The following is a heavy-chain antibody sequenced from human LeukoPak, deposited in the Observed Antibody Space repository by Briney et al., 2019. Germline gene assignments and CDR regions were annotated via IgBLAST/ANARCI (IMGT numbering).Heavy chain of an antibody. Sequence: ASVKVSCEASGYTFTSYGISWVRQAPGQGLEWMGWINAYNGNTNSAQKLQGRVTMTTDTSTSTAYMELRSLRSDDTAVYYCARALLLRGVMIGNDYWGQGTPVTVSS. J-gene: IGHJ4*02. CDR3: ARALLLRGVMIGNDY. CDR1: GYTFTSYG. D-gene: IGHD3-10*01. V-gene: IGHV1-18*01. CDR2: INAYNGNT.